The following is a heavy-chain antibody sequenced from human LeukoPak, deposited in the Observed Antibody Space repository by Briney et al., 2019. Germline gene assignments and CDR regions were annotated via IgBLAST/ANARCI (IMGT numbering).Heavy chain of an antibody. J-gene: IGHJ4*02. D-gene: IGHD6-13*01. CDR1: GFTFSDYY. CDR2: ISSSSSYT. Sequence: GGSLRLSCAASGFTFSDYYMSWIRQAPGKGLGWVSYISSSSSYTNYADSVKGRFTISRDNAKNSLYLQMSSPRAEDTAVYYCARGGYSSSPDYWGQGTLVTVSS. CDR3: ARGGYSSSPDY. V-gene: IGHV3-11*06.